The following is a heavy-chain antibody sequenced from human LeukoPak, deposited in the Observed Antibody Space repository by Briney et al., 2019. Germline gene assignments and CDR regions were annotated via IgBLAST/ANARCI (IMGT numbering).Heavy chain of an antibody. CDR1: GFTFSSYA. CDR3: ARVSADVGFDP. V-gene: IGHV3-53*01. D-gene: IGHD3-16*01. J-gene: IGHJ5*02. CDR2: IYSGGST. Sequence: GGSLRLSCAASGFTFSSYAMSWVRQAPGKGLEWVSVIYSGGSTYYADSVKGRFTISRDNSKNTLYLQMNSLTAEATAVYYCARVSADVGFDPWGQGTLVTVSS.